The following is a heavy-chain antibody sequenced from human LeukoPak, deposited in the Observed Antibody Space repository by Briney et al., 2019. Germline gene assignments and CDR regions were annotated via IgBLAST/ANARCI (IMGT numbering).Heavy chain of an antibody. CDR2: IYSGGST. Sequence: GGSLRLSCAASGFTVSSNYMSWVRQAPGKGLEWVSVIYSGGSTYYADSVKGRFTISRDNSKNTLYLQMNSLRAEDTAVYYCAREGAHLMASYRHFDYWGQGTLVTVSS. CDR3: AREGAHLMASYRHFDY. V-gene: IGHV3-66*01. J-gene: IGHJ4*02. CDR1: GFTVSSNY. D-gene: IGHD5-18*01.